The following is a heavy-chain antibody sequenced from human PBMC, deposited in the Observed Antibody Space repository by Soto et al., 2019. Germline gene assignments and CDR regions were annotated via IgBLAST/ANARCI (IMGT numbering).Heavy chain of an antibody. CDR3: ARCQRFSYWFDP. CDR1: GGTISGYY. Sequence: QVHLQESGPGLVKPSETLSLTCSVSGGTISGYYWTWIRQPAGTGLEWIGRIYSSGNTKYNPSLQSRVTMSLHTSNNQFSLIRTSVTAADTAVYYCARCQRFSYWFDPWGHVTLVTVSS. CDR2: IYSSGNT. D-gene: IGHD3-3*01. J-gene: IGHJ5*02. V-gene: IGHV4-4*07.